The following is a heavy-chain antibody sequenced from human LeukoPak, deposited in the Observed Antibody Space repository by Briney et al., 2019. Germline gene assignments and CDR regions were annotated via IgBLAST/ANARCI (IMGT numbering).Heavy chain of an antibody. CDR1: GFTFSSFG. Sequence: GGSLRLSCAASGFTFSSFGMHWVRQAPGMGLEWIATISFDGSKCYYADSVKGRFTISRDNSKNSLYLEMNSLRAEDTAVYYCAREKSRDGGISMVRGVPDYWGQGTLVTVSS. J-gene: IGHJ4*02. V-gene: IGHV3-30*12. CDR2: ISFDGSKC. D-gene: IGHD3-10*01. CDR3: AREKSRDGGISMVRGVPDY.